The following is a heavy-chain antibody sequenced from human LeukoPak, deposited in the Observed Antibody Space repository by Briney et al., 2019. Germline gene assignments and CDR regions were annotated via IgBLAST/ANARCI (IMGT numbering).Heavy chain of an antibody. CDR1: GGSFSGYY. CDR2: INHSGST. V-gene: IGHV4-34*01. Sequence: SGTLSLTCAVYGGSFSGYYWSWIRQPPGKGLEWIGEINHSGSTNYNPSLKSRVTISVDTSKNQFSLKLSSVTAADTAVYYCARSLRFWAKNYYYYYGMDVWGQGTTVTVSS. D-gene: IGHD3-16*01. CDR3: ARSLRFWAKNYYYYYGMDV. J-gene: IGHJ6*02.